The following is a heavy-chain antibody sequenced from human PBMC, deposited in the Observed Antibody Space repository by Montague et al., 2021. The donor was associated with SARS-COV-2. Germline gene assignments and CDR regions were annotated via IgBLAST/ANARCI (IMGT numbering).Heavy chain of an antibody. V-gene: IGHV4-34*01. CDR2: INHSGST. J-gene: IGHJ4*02. CDR1: GGSFSGYY. Sequence: SETLSLTYAVYGGSFSGYYWSWIRQPPGKGLEWIGEINHSGSTNYNPSLKSRVTISADTSKNQFSLKLSSVTAADTAVYYCARGEYSSSWYGNQDYFDYWGQGTLVTVSS. D-gene: IGHD6-13*01. CDR3: ARGEYSSSWYGNQDYFDY.